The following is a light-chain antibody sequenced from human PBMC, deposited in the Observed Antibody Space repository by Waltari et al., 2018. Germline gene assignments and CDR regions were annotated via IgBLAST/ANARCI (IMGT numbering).Light chain of an antibody. Sequence: QSALTQPPSASGSPGQSVTTSCPGTSSDVGGHNRLSLYQHYPATAPKPIIYEVYKRPSGVPDRFSGSRSGNTASLTVSGLQADDESVYYCSSYRGDYNWVFGGGTKLTVL. CDR2: EVY. CDR1: SSDVGGHNR. V-gene: IGLV2-8*01. J-gene: IGLJ2*01. CDR3: SSYRGDYNWV.